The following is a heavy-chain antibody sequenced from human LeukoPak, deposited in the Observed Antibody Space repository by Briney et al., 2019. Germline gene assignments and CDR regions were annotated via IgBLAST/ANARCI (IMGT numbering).Heavy chain of an antibody. CDR2: IYYSGST. CDR1: GGSISSSSYY. Sequence: PSETLSLTCTVSGGSISSSSYYWGWIRQPPGKGLEWIGSIYYSGSTYYNPSLKSRVTISVDTSKNQFPLKLSSVTAADTAVYYCASLAVAGYYFDYWGQGTLVTVSS. J-gene: IGHJ4*02. CDR3: ASLAVAGYYFDY. V-gene: IGHV4-39*01. D-gene: IGHD6-19*01.